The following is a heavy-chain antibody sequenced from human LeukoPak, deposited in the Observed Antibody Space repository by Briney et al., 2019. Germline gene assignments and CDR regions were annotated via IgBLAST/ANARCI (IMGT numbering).Heavy chain of an antibody. CDR3: ARAEFSSGWYPE. J-gene: IGHJ4*02. Sequence: GGSLRLSCAASGFTFSSYSMNWVRQAPGKGLEWVSYISSSSSTIYYADSVKGRFAISRDNAKNSLYLQMNSLRDEDTAVYYCARAEFSSGWYPEWGQGTLVTVSS. CDR2: ISSSSSTI. D-gene: IGHD6-19*01. CDR1: GFTFSSYS. V-gene: IGHV3-48*02.